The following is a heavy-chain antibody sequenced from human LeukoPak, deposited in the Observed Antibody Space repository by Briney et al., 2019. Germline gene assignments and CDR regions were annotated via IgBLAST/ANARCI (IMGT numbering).Heavy chain of an antibody. CDR2: ISYDGSYK. CDR1: GFTFSSYA. Sequence: GGSLRLSCAASGFTFSSYAMHWVRQAPGKGLEWVAVISYDGSYKYYADSVRGRFTISRDNSKNTLYLQMDTLRTEDTAVFYCAKGTGNWYFDLWGRGTLVTVSS. J-gene: IGHJ2*01. D-gene: IGHD1/OR15-1a*01. V-gene: IGHV3-30*18. CDR3: AKGTGNWYFDL.